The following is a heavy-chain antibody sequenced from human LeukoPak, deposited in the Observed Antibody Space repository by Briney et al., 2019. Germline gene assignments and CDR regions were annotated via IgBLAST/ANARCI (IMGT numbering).Heavy chain of an antibody. CDR3: AKNYYGSGRYGDYFDY. Sequence: GGSLRLSCAASGFTVSSNYMSWVRQAPGKGLEWVSAISGSGGSTYYADSVKGRFTISRDNSKNTLYLQMNSLRAEDTAVYYCAKNYYGSGRYGDYFDYWGQGTLVTVSS. J-gene: IGHJ4*02. CDR2: ISGSGGST. V-gene: IGHV3-23*01. D-gene: IGHD3-10*01. CDR1: GFTVSSNY.